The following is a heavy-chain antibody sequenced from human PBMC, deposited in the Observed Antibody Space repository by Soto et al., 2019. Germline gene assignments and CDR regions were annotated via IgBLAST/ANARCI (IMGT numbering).Heavy chain of an antibody. Sequence: ASVKVSCKASGYTFTSYDINWVRQATGQGLEWMGWMNPNSGNTAYAQKFQGRVTMTRNTSINTAYMELSSLRSEDTAVYYCATNYQLPRGVLTYYYYGMDVWGQGTTVTVPS. CDR3: ATNYQLPRGVLTYYYYGMDV. J-gene: IGHJ6*02. D-gene: IGHD2-2*01. CDR1: GYTFTSYD. CDR2: MNPNSGNT. V-gene: IGHV1-8*01.